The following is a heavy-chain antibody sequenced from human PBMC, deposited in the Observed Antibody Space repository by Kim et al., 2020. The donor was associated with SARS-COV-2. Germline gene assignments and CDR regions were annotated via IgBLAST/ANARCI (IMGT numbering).Heavy chain of an antibody. CDR3: ARDVGSSEGGWDYGMDV. Sequence: GSVKVSCKASGYTFTSYYMHWVRQAPGQGLEWMGIINPSGGSTSYAQKFQGRVTMTRDTSTSTVYMELSSLRSEDTAVYYCARDVGSSEGGWDYGMDVWGQGTTVTVSS. J-gene: IGHJ6*02. V-gene: IGHV1-46*01. CDR1: GYTFTSYY. CDR2: INPSGGST. D-gene: IGHD6-6*01.